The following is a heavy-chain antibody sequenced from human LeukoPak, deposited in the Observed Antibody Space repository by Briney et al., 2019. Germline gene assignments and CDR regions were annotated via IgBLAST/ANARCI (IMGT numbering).Heavy chain of an antibody. J-gene: IGHJ4*02. D-gene: IGHD5-24*01. CDR1: GGSFSGYY. CDR3: ASWWRDGYNYRAYFDY. Sequence: SETLSLTCAVYGGSFSGYYRSWIRQPPGKGLEWIGEINHRGSTNYNPSLRSRVTISVDTSKNQFSLKLSSVTAADTAVYYCASWWRDGYNYRAYFDYWGQGTLVTVSS. CDR2: INHRGST. V-gene: IGHV4-34*01.